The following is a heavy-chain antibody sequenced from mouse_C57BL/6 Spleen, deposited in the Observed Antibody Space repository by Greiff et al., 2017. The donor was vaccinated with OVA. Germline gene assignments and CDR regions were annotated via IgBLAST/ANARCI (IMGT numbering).Heavy chain of an antibody. J-gene: IGHJ4*01. Sequence: QVQLKESGAELVRPGASVKLSCKASGYTFTDYYINWVKQRPGQGLEWIARIYPGSGNTYYNEKFKGKATLTAEKSSSTAYMQLSSLTSEDSAVYFCARDYGSSLYAMDYWGQGTSVTVSS. CDR1: GYTFTDYY. D-gene: IGHD1-1*01. CDR3: ARDYGSSLYAMDY. CDR2: IYPGSGNT. V-gene: IGHV1-76*01.